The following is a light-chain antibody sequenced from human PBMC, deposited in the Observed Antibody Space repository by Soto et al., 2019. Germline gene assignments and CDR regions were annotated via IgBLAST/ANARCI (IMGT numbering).Light chain of an antibody. V-gene: IGLV2-8*01. CDR1: SNDVGHSSF. Sequence: QSALTQPPSASGSPGQSVTISCTGNSNDVGHSSFISWYQQHPGKGPKLIIYDVSKRPSGVPDRFSGSKSGNTAYLSVSGLQDEDEADYFCNAQADNGKHVFGTGTKLTVL. J-gene: IGLJ1*01. CDR2: DVS. CDR3: NAQADNGKHV.